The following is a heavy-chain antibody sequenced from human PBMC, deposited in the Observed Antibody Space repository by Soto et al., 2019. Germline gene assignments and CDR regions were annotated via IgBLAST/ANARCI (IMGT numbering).Heavy chain of an antibody. CDR2: IKKDGSEK. CDR3: VTGYHSDY. J-gene: IGHJ4*02. D-gene: IGHD5-18*01. CDR1: GIRTSSYW. V-gene: IGHV3-7*03. Sequence: LRLSCAASGIRTSSYWIGWVRQAPGRGLEWVASIKKDGSEKYYMDSLKGRFTISRDNALNSLYLQMNSLRAEDTAVYFCVTGYHSDYWGQGTLVTVSS.